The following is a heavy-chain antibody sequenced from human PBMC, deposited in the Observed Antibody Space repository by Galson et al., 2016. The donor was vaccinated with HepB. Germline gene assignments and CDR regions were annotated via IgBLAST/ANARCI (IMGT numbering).Heavy chain of an antibody. CDR3: AREIQLWSPYYHYYMDV. J-gene: IGHJ6*03. V-gene: IGHV4-59*01. Sequence: SETLSLTCTVSGASITSNYWTWIRQSPGNGLEWIAYMYHSGGTNSNPSLKGRVSISVDTSKNQFTLKLTSVTAADTAVYFCAREIQLWSPYYHYYMDVWGKGSTVAVSS. CDR2: MYHSGGT. CDR1: GASITSNY. D-gene: IGHD5-18*01.